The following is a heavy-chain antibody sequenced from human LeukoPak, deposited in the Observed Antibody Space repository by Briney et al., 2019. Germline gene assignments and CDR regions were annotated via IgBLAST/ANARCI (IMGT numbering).Heavy chain of an antibody. V-gene: IGHV3-48*03. Sequence: GGSLRLSCAASGFTFSSYEMNWVGQAPGKGLEWVSYISSSGSTIYYADSVKGRFTISRDNAKNSLYLQMNSLRAEDTAVYYCARVGGVAAPFYYYYYMDVWGKGTTVTISS. CDR3: ARVGGVAAPFYYYYYMDV. J-gene: IGHJ6*03. CDR2: ISSSGSTI. CDR1: GFTFSSYE. D-gene: IGHD2-15*01.